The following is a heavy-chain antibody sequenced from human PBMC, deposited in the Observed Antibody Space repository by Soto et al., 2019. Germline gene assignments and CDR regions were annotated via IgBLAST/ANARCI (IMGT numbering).Heavy chain of an antibody. Sequence: GGSLRLSCAASGFTFSSYAMSWVRQAPGKGLEWVSAISGSGGSTYYADSVKGRFTISRDNSKNTLYLQMNSLRAEDTAVYYCAKDLITFGGVIALDAFDIWGQGTMVTVSS. CDR3: AKDLITFGGVIALDAFDI. V-gene: IGHV3-23*01. J-gene: IGHJ3*02. CDR2: ISGSGGST. CDR1: GFTFSSYA. D-gene: IGHD3-16*02.